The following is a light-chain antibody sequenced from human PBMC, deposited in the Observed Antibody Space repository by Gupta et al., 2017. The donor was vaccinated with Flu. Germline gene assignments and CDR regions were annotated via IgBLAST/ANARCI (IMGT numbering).Light chain of an antibody. V-gene: IGKV3-20*01. CDR1: QGISSTH. CDR2: ATS. CDR3: QQYSASAT. J-gene: IGKJ2*01. Sequence: EIVLTQSPGALSLPAGEGATLSCRASQGISSTHLAWYQQKPGQAPRLLLYATSSRATGIPDRFSGSGSGTDFTLTVSRLEPEDSAVYYCQQYSASATFGQGTKLEIK.